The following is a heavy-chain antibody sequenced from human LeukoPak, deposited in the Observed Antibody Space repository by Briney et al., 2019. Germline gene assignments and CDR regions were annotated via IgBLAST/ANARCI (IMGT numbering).Heavy chain of an antibody. Sequence: ASVKVSCKASGYTFTSYGFSWVRQAPGQGLGWMGWMRAYNGNTNYAQKLQGRVTMTTDTSTSTAYMELRSLRSDDTAVYYCARNTIFGVVITSFDYWGQGTLVTVSS. CDR2: MRAYNGNT. J-gene: IGHJ4*02. CDR1: GYTFTSYG. V-gene: IGHV1-18*01. D-gene: IGHD3-3*01. CDR3: ARNTIFGVVITSFDY.